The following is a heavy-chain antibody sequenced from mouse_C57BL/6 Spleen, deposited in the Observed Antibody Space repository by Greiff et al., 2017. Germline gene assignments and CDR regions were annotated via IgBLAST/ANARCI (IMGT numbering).Heavy chain of an antibody. CDR3: ARSLWVRRHYYAMDY. CDR2: INPNNGGT. D-gene: IGHD2-14*01. Sequence: VQLQQSGPELVKPGASVKIPCKASGYTFTDYNMDWVKQSHGKSLEWIGDINPNNGGTIYNQKFKGKATLTVDKSSSTAYMQLRSLTSEDTAVYYCARSLWVRRHYYAMDYWGQGTPGTVSS. V-gene: IGHV1-18*01. CDR1: GYTFTDYN. J-gene: IGHJ4*01.